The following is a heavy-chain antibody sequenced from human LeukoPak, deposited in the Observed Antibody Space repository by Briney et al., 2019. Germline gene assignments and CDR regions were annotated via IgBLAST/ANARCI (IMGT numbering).Heavy chain of an antibody. Sequence: ASVKVSCKASGYTFTSYYMHWVRQAPGQGLEWMGWINLNSGGTNYAQKFQGRVTMTRDTSISTAYMELSRLRSDDTAVYYCARDPIIVVVPAARQYWFDPWGQGTLVTVSS. D-gene: IGHD2-2*01. CDR3: ARDPIIVVVPAARQYWFDP. J-gene: IGHJ5*02. CDR2: INLNSGGT. CDR1: GYTFTSYY. V-gene: IGHV1-2*02.